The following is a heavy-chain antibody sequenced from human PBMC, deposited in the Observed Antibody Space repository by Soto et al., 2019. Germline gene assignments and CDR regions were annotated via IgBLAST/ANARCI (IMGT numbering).Heavy chain of an antibody. J-gene: IGHJ6*02. CDR1: GGSISSGGYY. Sequence: QVQLQESGPGLVKPSQTLSLTCTVSGGSISSGGYYWSWIRQHPGKGLEWIGYIYYSGSTYYNPSLTSRVTISVDTSKNQFSLKLSSVTAADTAVYYCARDGGREPAAEYGMDVWGQGTTVTVSS. CDR3: ARDGGREPAAEYGMDV. V-gene: IGHV4-31*03. D-gene: IGHD2-2*01. CDR2: IYYSGST.